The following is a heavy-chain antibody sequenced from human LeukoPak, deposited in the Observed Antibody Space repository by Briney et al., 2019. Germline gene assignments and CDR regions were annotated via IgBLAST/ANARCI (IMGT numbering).Heavy chain of an antibody. CDR1: GFTFSSYG. CDR2: IWYDGSNK. CDR3: ARAWDTAGQYYFDY. V-gene: IGHV3-33*01. Sequence: GGSLRLSCAASGFTFSSYGMHWVRQAPGKGLEWVAVIWYDGSNKYYADSVKGRFTISRDNSKNTLYLQMNSLRAEDTAVYYCARAWDTAGQYYFDYWGQGTLVTVSS. J-gene: IGHJ4*02. D-gene: IGHD5-18*01.